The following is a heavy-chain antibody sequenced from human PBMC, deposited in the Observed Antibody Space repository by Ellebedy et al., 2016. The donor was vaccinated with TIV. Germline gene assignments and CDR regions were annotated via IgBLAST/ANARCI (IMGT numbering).Heavy chain of an antibody. CDR3: ATVDH. V-gene: IGHV3-30*02. Sequence: GESLKISCAVSGFSFSFHDMQCVRQAPGKGLEWIAFITSDETFESYSDSVKGRFTVSRDNTKNTLFLQLHSLTIEDTGVYFCATVDHWGQGSQVTVSS. CDR1: GFSFSFHD. J-gene: IGHJ5*02. CDR2: ITSDETFE.